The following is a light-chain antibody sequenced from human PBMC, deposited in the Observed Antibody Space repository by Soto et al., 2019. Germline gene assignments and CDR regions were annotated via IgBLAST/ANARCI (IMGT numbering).Light chain of an antibody. CDR2: LNSDGSH. CDR1: SGHSNYA. J-gene: IGLJ7*01. V-gene: IGLV4-69*01. Sequence: QPVLTQPPSASASLGASVKLTCTLSSGHSNYAIAWHQQQPEKGPRYLMKLNSDGSHAKRDGIPDRFSGSSSGAERYLTISSLQSEDEADYYCQTWGTAIVVFGGGTQLTVL. CDR3: QTWGTAIVV.